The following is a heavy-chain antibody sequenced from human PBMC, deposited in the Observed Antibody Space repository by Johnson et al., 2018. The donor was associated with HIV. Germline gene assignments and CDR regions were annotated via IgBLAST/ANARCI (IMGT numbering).Heavy chain of an antibody. V-gene: IGHV3-74*03. CDR2: IYSDGSAT. D-gene: IGHD6-19*01. J-gene: IGHJ3*01. CDR3: ARKQWLEIPSDAFDV. Sequence: MQLVESGGGVVQPGRSLRLSCASTGFTFSSYAFHWVRQAPGKGLVWVARIYSDGSATAYADSVKGRSTISRDNAKKTLYLQMNSLRAEDTAVYYCARKQWLEIPSDAFDVWGQGTMVTVSS. CDR1: GFTFSSYA.